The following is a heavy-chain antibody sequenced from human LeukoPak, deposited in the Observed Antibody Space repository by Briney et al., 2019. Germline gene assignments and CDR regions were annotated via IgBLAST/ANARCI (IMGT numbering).Heavy chain of an antibody. CDR2: ISGSGGTT. CDR1: GFTFSSYA. V-gene: IGHV3-23*01. J-gene: IGHJ4*02. CDR3: ATRIIDSCGWSRRDY. D-gene: IGHD6-19*01. Sequence: GGSLRLSCAASGFTFSSYAMTWVRRAPGKGLEWLSAISGSGGTTYYADSVKGRFTISRDNSKSTLYLQMNSLRAEDTAVYYCATRIIDSCGWSRRDYWGQGTLVTVSS.